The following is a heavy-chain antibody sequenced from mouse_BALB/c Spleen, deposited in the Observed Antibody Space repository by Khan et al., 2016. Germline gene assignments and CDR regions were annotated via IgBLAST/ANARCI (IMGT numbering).Heavy chain of an antibody. Sequence: QVRLQQSGAELARPGASVKLSCKASGYTFTSYWMQWVKQRPGQGLEWIGAIYPGDGDTRYTQKFKGKATLTADKSSSTAYMQLSSLASEDAAVYYRARGAYDYPYAMDYWGQGTSVTVSS. CDR3: ARGAYDYPYAMDY. V-gene: IGHV1-87*01. J-gene: IGHJ4*01. CDR1: GYTFTSYW. CDR2: IYPGDGDT. D-gene: IGHD2-4*01.